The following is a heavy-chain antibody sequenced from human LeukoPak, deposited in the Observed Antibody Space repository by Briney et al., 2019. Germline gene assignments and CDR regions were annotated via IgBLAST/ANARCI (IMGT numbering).Heavy chain of an antibody. CDR1: GYTFTGHY. D-gene: IGHD1-26*01. V-gene: IGHV1-2*02. J-gene: IGHJ5*02. Sequence: GASVKVSCKASGYTFTGHYFHWVRQAPGQGLEWMGWINPNSGGTNYAQKFQGRVTMTRDTSVSTAYMELSRLRSDDTAVYYCARGLLVGAGPWGQGTLVTVSS. CDR3: ARGLLVGAGP. CDR2: INPNSGGT.